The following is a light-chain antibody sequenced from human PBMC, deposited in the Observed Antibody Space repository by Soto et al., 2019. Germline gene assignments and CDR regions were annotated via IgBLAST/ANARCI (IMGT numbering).Light chain of an antibody. V-gene: IGLV2-14*03. CDR3: CSYTSSTSYV. CDR1: SSDVGGYNF. J-gene: IGLJ1*01. CDR2: DVT. Sequence: QSALTQPASVSGSPGQSITISCTGTSSDVGGYNFVSWYQQYPGKAPKLMIHDVTNRPSGVSNRFSGSKSGTTASLTISGLQPEDEADYYCCSYTSSTSYVFGTGTKLTVL.